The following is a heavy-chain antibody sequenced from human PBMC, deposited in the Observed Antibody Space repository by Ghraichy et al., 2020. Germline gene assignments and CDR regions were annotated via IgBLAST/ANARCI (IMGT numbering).Heavy chain of an antibody. D-gene: IGHD5-18*01. J-gene: IGHJ3*02. CDR3: ATTRGYSYGHNAFDI. CDR2: FDPEDGET. V-gene: IGHV1-24*01. CDR1: GYTLTELS. Sequence: ASVKVSCKVSGYTLTELSMHWVRQAPGKGLEWMGGFDPEDGETIYAQKFQGRVTMTEDTSTDTAYMELSSLRSEDTAVYYCATTRGYSYGHNAFDIWGQGTMVTVSS.